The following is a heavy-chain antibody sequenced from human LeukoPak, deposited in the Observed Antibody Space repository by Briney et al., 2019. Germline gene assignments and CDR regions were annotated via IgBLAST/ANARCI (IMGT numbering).Heavy chain of an antibody. CDR1: GFTFSNYW. Sequence: GGSLRLSCAASGFTFSNYWMHWVRQAPGEALMWVSRIKSDGSSTTYADSVKGRFTISRDNAKNTLYLQMNSLRAEDTAVYYCSRDSLSSCGGDCYSGLDVWGQGTTVTISS. CDR3: SRDSLSSCGGDCYSGLDV. V-gene: IGHV3-74*01. J-gene: IGHJ6*02. D-gene: IGHD2-21*02. CDR2: IKSDGSST.